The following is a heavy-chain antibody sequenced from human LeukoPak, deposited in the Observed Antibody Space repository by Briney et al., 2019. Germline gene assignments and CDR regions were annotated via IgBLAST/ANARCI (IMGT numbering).Heavy chain of an antibody. D-gene: IGHD3-3*01. CDR1: GFTFGAIA. V-gene: IGHV3-23*01. CDR3: AKRSVEWLLYFDY. Sequence: GGSLRLSCAASGFTFGAIALGWFARAPGKGWEGASAISVSGGSTYYADPVKGRFTISRDNSKNTLYLQMNSLRAEDTAVYYCAKRSVEWLLYFDYWGQGTLVTVSS. J-gene: IGHJ4*02. CDR2: ISVSGGST.